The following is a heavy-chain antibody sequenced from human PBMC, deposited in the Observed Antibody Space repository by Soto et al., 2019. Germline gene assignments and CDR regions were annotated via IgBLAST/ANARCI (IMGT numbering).Heavy chain of an antibody. J-gene: IGHJ4*02. V-gene: IGHV3-7*01. CDR2: IKQDGSEK. CDR1: GFTFSSYW. D-gene: IGHD2-2*01. CDR3: ARAGVVVPAAYYPSGYDYRGYFDY. Sequence: GGSLRLSCAASGFTFSSYWMSWVRQAPGKGLEWVANIKQDGSEKYYVDSVKGRFTISRDNAKNSLYLQMNSLRAEDTAVYYCARAGVVVPAAYYPSGYDYRGYFDYWGQGTLVTVSS.